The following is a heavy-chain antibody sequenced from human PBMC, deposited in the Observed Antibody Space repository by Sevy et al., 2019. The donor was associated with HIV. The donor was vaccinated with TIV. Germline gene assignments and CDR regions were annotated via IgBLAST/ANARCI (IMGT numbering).Heavy chain of an antibody. D-gene: IGHD2-8*02. CDR1: GFPFSNFA. J-gene: IGHJ6*02. Sequence: GGSRRLSCAASGFPFSNFAMSWVRQAPGKGLEWVSTLIGGGSRTYYADSVTGRFIISRDNSRNTLYLQMNSLRAEDTAIYYCAKRRVQSGLSGGGANYGMDVCGRGTTVTVS. CDR2: LIGGGSRT. V-gene: IGHV3-23*01. CDR3: AKRRVQSGLSGGGANYGMDV.